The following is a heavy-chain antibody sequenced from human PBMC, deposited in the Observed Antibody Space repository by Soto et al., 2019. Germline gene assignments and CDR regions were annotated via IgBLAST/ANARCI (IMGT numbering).Heavy chain of an antibody. D-gene: IGHD4-4*01. J-gene: IGHJ3*02. V-gene: IGHV3-7*01. CDR1: GFRLSAYW. Sequence: EVQLVESGGGSVQPGESLRLSCEASGFRLSAYWVDWVRQAPGKGLEGVGNISPDGNQRYYVDSMKGRFTISRDNAKNSVYLQMDSLGVEDTAVYYCARDEYSSNYDVLDMWGRGTGVTVSA. CDR3: ARDEYSSNYDVLDM. CDR2: ISPDGNQR.